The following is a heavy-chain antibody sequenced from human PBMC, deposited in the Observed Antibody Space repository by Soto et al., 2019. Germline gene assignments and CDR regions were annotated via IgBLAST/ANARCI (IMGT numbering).Heavy chain of an antibody. Sequence: HVQLQQWGAGLLKPSETLSLTCAVYGGSFSGYYWSWIRQPPGKGLEGIAEINHSGSTNYNPYLKSRVTIAVDTSKNQFSLKLSSVTAADTAVYYCARGGPGYSSSWVDYWGQGTLVTVSS. CDR1: GGSFSGYY. CDR3: ARGGPGYSSSWVDY. V-gene: IGHV4-34*01. J-gene: IGHJ4*02. CDR2: INHSGST. D-gene: IGHD6-13*01.